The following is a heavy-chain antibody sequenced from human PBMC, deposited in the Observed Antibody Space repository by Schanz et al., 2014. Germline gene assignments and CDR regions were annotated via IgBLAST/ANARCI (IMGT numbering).Heavy chain of an antibody. V-gene: IGHV3-11*01. J-gene: IGHJ3*02. D-gene: IGHD7-27*01. CDR1: GFTFSDYY. CDR3: ARENLNWEAFDI. CDR2: ISRDGTTS. Sequence: QVQLVESGGGFVKPGGSLRLSCTASGFTFSDYYMTWIRQAPGKGLEWLSYISRDGTTSYYADSVKGRFTISRDNAKNSLYLEMTSLRGEDTAVYYCARENLNWEAFDIWGQGTMVTVSS.